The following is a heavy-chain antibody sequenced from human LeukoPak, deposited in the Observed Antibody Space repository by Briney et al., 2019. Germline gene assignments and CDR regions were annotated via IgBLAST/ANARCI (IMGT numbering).Heavy chain of an antibody. D-gene: IGHD2-2*02. CDR3: ARGPICSSTSCYTLANWFDP. CDR1: GYTFTSYD. Sequence: ASVKVSCKASGYTFTSYDINWVRQATGQGLEWMGRMNPNSGNTGYAQKFQGRVTMTRNTSISTAYMELSSLRSEDTAVYYCARGPICSSTSCYTLANWFDPWGQGTLVTVSS. J-gene: IGHJ5*02. V-gene: IGHV1-8*01. CDR2: MNPNSGNT.